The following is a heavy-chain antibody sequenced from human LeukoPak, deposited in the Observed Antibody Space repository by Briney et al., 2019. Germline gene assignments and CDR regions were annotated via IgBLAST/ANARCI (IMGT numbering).Heavy chain of an antibody. D-gene: IGHD6-13*01. Sequence: GGSLRLSCAASGFTFSSYGMHWVRQAPGKGLEWVAVIWYDGSNKYYADSVKGRFTISRDNSKNTLYLQMNSLRAEDTAVYYCARDLSLEQQLVLDYWGQGTLVTVSS. CDR3: ARDLSLEQQLVLDY. CDR2: IWYDGSNK. CDR1: GFTFSSYG. V-gene: IGHV3-33*01. J-gene: IGHJ4*02.